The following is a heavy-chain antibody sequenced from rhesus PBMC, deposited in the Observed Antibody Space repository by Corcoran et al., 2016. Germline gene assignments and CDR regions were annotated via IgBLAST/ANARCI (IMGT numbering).Heavy chain of an antibody. CDR3: ARYTYGLDS. CDR1: VGSFSSSNW. V-gene: IGHV4-65*01. D-gene: IGHD2-39*02. J-gene: IGHJ6*01. Sequence: QVQLQESGPGLVKPSETLSLTCAVSVGSFSSSNWCSWVRQSPGKGLEWIGYVSASRSSTYYNHSLKSRVTISTDTSKNQFSLKLSSVTAADTAVYYCARYTYGLDSWGQGVVVTVSS. CDR2: VSASRSST.